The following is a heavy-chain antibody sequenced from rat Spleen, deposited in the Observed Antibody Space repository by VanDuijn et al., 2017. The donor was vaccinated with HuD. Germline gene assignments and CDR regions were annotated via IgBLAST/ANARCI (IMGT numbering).Heavy chain of an antibody. Sequence: EVQLQESGPGLVKPSQSLSLTCSVTFYSITSSYKWTWIRQFPGNKLEWMGYKNNAGSTNYNPSLKSRISITRDTSKNQFFLQVNSVTTEDTATYYCARGGGDYWGQGVMVTVSS. CDR2: KNNAGST. V-gene: IGHV3-3*01. J-gene: IGHJ2*01. CDR1: FYSITSSYK. CDR3: ARGGGDY.